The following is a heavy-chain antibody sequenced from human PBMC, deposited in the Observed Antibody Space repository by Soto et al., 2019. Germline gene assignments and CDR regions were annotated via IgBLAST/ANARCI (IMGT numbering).Heavy chain of an antibody. CDR3: ARGNWYFDR. Sequence: QVQLVESGGGLVKTGGSRRLSCAASGFTFSDYYMSWIRQAPGKGLEWLAFISSSGTTMEYADSVKGRFSISRDNANNSVFLQMNSLRADDTAVYFCARGNWYFDRWGRGTLVTVSS. CDR1: GFTFSDYY. J-gene: IGHJ2*01. V-gene: IGHV3-11*01. CDR2: ISSSGTTM.